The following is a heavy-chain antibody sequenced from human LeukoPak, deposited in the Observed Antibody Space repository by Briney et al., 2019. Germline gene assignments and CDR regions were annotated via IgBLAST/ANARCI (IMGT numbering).Heavy chain of an antibody. CDR3: ARHLPGVYYYYGMDV. V-gene: IGHV4-59*08. CDR2: IYYSGST. D-gene: IGHD2-8*01. Sequence: SETLSLTCTVSGGSICSYYWSWIRQPPGKGLEWIGYIYYSGSTNYNPSLKSRVTISVDTSKNQFSLKLSSVTAADTAVYYCARHLPGVYYYYGMDVWGQGTTVTVSS. CDR1: GGSICSYY. J-gene: IGHJ6*02.